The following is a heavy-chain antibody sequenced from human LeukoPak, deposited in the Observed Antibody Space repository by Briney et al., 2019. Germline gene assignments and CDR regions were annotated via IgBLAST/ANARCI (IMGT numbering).Heavy chain of an antibody. CDR3: AVGISGTPLDY. V-gene: IGHV3-21*06. J-gene: IGHJ4*02. CDR1: GFTFSGHT. D-gene: IGHD1-7*01. Sequence: GGSLRLSCAASGFTFSGHTMHWVRQAPGKGLEWVSSISSNSNYIYYADSVKGRFTIPRDYAKSSLYLQLNSLRAEDTAVYYCAVGISGTPLDYWGQGALVTVSS. CDR2: ISSNSNYI.